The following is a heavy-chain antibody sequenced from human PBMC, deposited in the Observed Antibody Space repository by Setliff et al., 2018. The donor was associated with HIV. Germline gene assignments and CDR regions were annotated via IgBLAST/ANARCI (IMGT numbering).Heavy chain of an antibody. V-gene: IGHV3-23*01. Sequence: PGGSLRLSCAASGFTFSNYVMTWVRQAPGKGLEWVSAISGLSNVRNYADSVKGRFTISRDNSENTLFLQVSSLRADDTAVYYCAKGYNADWYFFDYWGQGTQVTVSS. CDR1: GFTFSNYV. J-gene: IGHJ4*02. CDR2: ISGLSNVR. D-gene: IGHD1-20*01. CDR3: AKGYNADWYFFDY.